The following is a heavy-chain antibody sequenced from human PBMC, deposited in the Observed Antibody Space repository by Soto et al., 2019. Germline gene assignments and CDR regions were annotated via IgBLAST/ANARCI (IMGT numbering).Heavy chain of an antibody. CDR3: ARRRYCGYDCYHKHYYGMDV. CDR2: IIPLLGTT. Sequence: QVQLVQSGAEVKKPGSSVKVSCRASGDTFSSYTVNWVRQAPGRGLEWLGRIIPLLGTTDYEQKFKGRVTITADKSTNIVYMELSGLRSEDRAVYYCARRRYCGYDCYHKHYYGMDVWGQGTTVTVAS. D-gene: IGHD2-21*02. CDR1: GDTFSSYT. V-gene: IGHV1-69*08. J-gene: IGHJ6*02.